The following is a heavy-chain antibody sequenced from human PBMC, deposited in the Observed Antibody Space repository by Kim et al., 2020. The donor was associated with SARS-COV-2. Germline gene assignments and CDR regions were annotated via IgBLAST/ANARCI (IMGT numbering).Heavy chain of an antibody. D-gene: IGHD3-10*01. V-gene: IGHV3-23*01. J-gene: IGHJ6*02. CDR3: AKFESYYQAHWVDV. Sequence: DSVHGRLTISRDNSRNTLFLQMNSLRAEDTAIYYCAKFESYYQAHWVDVWGQGTTVTVSS.